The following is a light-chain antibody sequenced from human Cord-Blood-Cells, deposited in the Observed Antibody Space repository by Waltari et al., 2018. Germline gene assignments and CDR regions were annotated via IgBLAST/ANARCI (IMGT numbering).Light chain of an antibody. CDR2: DVS. V-gene: IGLV2-14*01. J-gene: IGLJ2*01. Sequence: SALTQPASVSGSPVPSTPISCAGISCAGGGSNYGTWYQQHPGKAPKLMIYDVSNRPPGVSNRFSFSKSGNTASPTISVPQAEDEADYYCSSYTSSSTLDVVFGGGTKLTVL. CDR1: SCAGGGSNY. CDR3: SSYTSSSTLDVV.